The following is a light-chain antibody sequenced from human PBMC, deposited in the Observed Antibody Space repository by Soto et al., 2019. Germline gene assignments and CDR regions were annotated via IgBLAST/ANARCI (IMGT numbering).Light chain of an antibody. CDR2: DVS. Sequence: QTQPASVSHPPSQSITLSCPGNSSDVGGNKYVSWYQHYPGKAPKLMICDVSNRPSGVSNRFSGSKSGNTASLTISGLQAEDEADYYCSAFTGTTYVFGTGTKVTVL. CDR3: SAFTGTTYV. J-gene: IGLJ1*01. V-gene: IGLV2-14*03. CDR1: SSDVGGNKY.